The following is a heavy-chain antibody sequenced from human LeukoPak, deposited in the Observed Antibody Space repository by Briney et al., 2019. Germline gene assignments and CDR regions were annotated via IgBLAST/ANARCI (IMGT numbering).Heavy chain of an antibody. CDR2: INPNSGGT. Sequence: ASVKVSCKASGYTFTGYYMHWVRQAPGQGLEWMGRINPNSGGTNYAQKFQGRVTMTRDTSISTAYMELSRLRSDDTAVYYCARDDSSGYPTDYWGQGTLVTVSS. V-gene: IGHV1-2*06. CDR1: GYTFTGYY. D-gene: IGHD3-22*01. J-gene: IGHJ4*02. CDR3: ARDDSSGYPTDY.